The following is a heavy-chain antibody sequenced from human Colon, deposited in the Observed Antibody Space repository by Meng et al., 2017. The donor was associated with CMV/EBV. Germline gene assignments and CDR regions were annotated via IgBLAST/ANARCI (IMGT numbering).Heavy chain of an antibody. CDR1: GFTFSRSA. CDR2: ILHDGSNR. V-gene: IGHV3-30*04. CDR3: AKVPYSSSGHYYGMDV. Sequence: GGSLRLSCAASGFTFSRSAMHWVRQAPGKGLEWVATILHDGSNRYYADSVKGRFTISRDNSKSTVYVQMNSLRAEDTAVYYCAKVPYSSSGHYYGMDVWGQGTTVTVSS. D-gene: IGHD6-6*01. J-gene: IGHJ6*02.